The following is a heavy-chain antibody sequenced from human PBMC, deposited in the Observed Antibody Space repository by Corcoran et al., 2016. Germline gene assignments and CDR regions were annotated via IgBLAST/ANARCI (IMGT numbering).Heavy chain of an antibody. D-gene: IGHD2-2*01. CDR2: IYPGDSDT. Sequence: EVQLVQSGAEVKKPGESLKISCKGSGYSFTSYWIGWVRQMPGKGLEWMGIIYPGDSDTRYSPSFQGQVTISADKSISTAYLQWSSLQASDTAIYYCARHESVRQYQGGGMDVWGQGTTVTVSS. CDR1: GYSFTSYW. V-gene: IGHV5-51*01. CDR3: ARHESVRQYQGGGMDV. J-gene: IGHJ6*02.